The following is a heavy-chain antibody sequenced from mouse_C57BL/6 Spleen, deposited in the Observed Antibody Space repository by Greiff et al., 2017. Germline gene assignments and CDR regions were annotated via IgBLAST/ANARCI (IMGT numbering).Heavy chain of an antibody. V-gene: IGHV1-55*01. CDR2: IYPGGGST. CDR3: ARGPITTVVDWYFDV. J-gene: IGHJ1*03. D-gene: IGHD1-1*01. Sequence: QVQLQQPGAELVKPGASVTMSCKASGYTFTSYWITWVKQRPGQGLEWIGDIYPGGGSTNYNAKFKSKATLTVDTSSSTAYMQLSSLTSEDSAVYYCARGPITTVVDWYFDVWGTGTTVTVSS. CDR1: GYTFTSYW.